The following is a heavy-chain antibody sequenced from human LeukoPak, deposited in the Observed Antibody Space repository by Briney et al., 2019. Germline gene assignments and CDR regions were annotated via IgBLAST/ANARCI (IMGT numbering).Heavy chain of an antibody. CDR1: GGSISSYY. CDR3: ARVVRGVRNWFDP. Sequence: PSETLSLTCTVSGGSISSYYWSWIRQPPGKGLEWIGYIYYSGSTNYNPSIKSRVTISLDTSKNQFSLKLSSVTAADTAVYYCARVVRGVRNWFDPWGQGTLVTVSS. D-gene: IGHD3-10*01. J-gene: IGHJ5*02. CDR2: IYYSGST. V-gene: IGHV4-59*01.